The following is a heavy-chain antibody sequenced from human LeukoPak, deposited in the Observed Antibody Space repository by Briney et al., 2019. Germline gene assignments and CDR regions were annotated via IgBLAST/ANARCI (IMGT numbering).Heavy chain of an antibody. CDR1: GYTFTGYY. Sequence: GASVKVSCKASGYTFTGYYMHWVRQAPGQGLEWMGWINPNSGGTNYAQKFQGRVTMTRDTSISTAYMELSRLRSDDTAVYYCARDAPSDPITMVRGVIMTRWFDPWGQGTLVTVSS. CDR2: INPNSGGT. D-gene: IGHD3-10*01. V-gene: IGHV1-2*02. CDR3: ARDAPSDPITMVRGVIMTRWFDP. J-gene: IGHJ5*02.